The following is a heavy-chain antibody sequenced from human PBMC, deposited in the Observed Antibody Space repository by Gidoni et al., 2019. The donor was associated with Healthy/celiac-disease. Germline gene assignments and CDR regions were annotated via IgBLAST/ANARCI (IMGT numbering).Heavy chain of an antibody. CDR3: ARVGYSSDYGMDV. D-gene: IGHD6-25*01. Sequence: QVQLVESGGGVVQPGRSLRLSCAASGFTFSSYGMHWVRQAPGKGLEWVAVIWYDGSNKYYADSVKGRFTISRDNSKNTLYLQMNSLRAEDTAVYYCARVGYSSDYGMDVWGQGTTVTVSS. J-gene: IGHJ6*02. V-gene: IGHV3-33*01. CDR1: GFTFSSYG. CDR2: IWYDGSNK.